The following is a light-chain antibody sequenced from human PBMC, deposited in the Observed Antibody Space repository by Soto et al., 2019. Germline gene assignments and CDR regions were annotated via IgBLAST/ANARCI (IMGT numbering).Light chain of an antibody. CDR2: HTS. V-gene: IGKV3-20*01. Sequence: EIVLTQSPGTLSLSPGERATLSCRTSQTVASAYLAWYQQKVGQAPRLLIYHTSTRASGIPDRFSGSGSGTDFTLTISRLEPDDSAVYYCQQYGSSPLTFGGGTKVEIK. CDR3: QQYGSSPLT. J-gene: IGKJ4*01. CDR1: QTVASAY.